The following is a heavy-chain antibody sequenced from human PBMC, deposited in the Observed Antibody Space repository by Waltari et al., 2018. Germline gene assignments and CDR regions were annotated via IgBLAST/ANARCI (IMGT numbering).Heavy chain of an antibody. J-gene: IGHJ4*02. CDR3: ARDIEDDYDTTGYPDY. D-gene: IGHD3-22*01. CDR1: GFTFSPYA. V-gene: IGHV3-30*01. Sequence: QVQLVESGGGVVQPGRSLSLSCAASGFTFSPYAMHWVRQAPVKGLEWVAVVSYDGSNKDAAESVGGRFTISRDKSKNTLYLQMNSLRAEDTAVYYCARDIEDDYDTTGYPDYWGQGTLVTVSS. CDR2: VSYDGSNK.